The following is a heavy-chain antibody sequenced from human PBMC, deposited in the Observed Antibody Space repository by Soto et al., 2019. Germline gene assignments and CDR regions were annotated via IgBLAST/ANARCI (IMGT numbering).Heavy chain of an antibody. J-gene: IGHJ3*02. D-gene: IGHD3-3*01. CDR2: IYTSGST. CDR3: ARGSYDFWSGYYTGTDAFDI. V-gene: IGHV4-4*07. Sequence: SETLSLTCTVSGGSISSYYWSWIRQPAGKGLEWIGRIYTSGSTNYNPSLKSRVTMSVDTSKNQFSLKLSSVTAADTAVYYCARGSYDFWSGYYTGTDAFDIWGQGTMVTVSS. CDR1: GGSISSYY.